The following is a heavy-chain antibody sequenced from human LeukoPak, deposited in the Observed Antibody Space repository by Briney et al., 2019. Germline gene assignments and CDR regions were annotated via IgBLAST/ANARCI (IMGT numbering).Heavy chain of an antibody. D-gene: IGHD6-19*01. V-gene: IGHV3-30*18. CDR2: ISYDGSNK. Sequence: GALRLSCAASGFTFSSYGMHWVRQAPGKGLEWVAVISYDGSNKYYADSVKGRFTISRDNSKNTLYLQMNSLRAEDTAVYYCAKDKYSSGWYALDYWGQGTLVTVSS. CDR3: AKDKYSSGWYALDY. CDR1: GFTFSSYG. J-gene: IGHJ4*02.